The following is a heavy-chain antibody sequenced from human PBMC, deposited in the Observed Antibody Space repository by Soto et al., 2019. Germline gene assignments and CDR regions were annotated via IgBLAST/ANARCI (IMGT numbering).Heavy chain of an antibody. CDR3: VREVCIGSDWVSRGSFDP. CDR2: VNHDGRSA. V-gene: IGHV3-74*03. J-gene: IGHJ5*02. CDR1: GFTFSPYW. Sequence: GGSLRLSCEGSGFTFSPYWMHWVRQAPGKGLVWVSRVNHDGRSAVYAESVKGRFTISRDNAKNTIYLQMNSLTPDDTAVYYCVREVCIGSDWVSRGSFDPWGQGTLVTVSS. D-gene: IGHD2-21*02.